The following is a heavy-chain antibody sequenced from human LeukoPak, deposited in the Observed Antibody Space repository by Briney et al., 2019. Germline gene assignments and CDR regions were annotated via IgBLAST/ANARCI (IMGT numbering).Heavy chain of an antibody. V-gene: IGHV4-59*08. Sequence: SETLSLTCTASGGSISSYYWSWIRQPPGKGLEWIGYIYYSGSTNYNPSLKSRVTISVDTSKNQFSLKLSSVTAADTAVYYCARIRYSSGGYFDYWGQGTLVTVSS. D-gene: IGHD6-19*01. CDR2: IYYSGST. CDR3: ARIRYSSGGYFDY. CDR1: GGSISSYY. J-gene: IGHJ4*02.